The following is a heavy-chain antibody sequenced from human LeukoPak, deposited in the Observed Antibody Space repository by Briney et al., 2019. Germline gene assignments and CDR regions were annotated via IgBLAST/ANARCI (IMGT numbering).Heavy chain of an antibody. V-gene: IGHV4-59*12. CDR1: GGSISSYY. Sequence: SETLSLTCTVSGGSISSYYWSWIRQPPGKGLEWIGYIYYSGSTNYNPSLKSRVTISVDTSKNQFSLKLTSVTAADTAVYYCARDRYYYDSSGYYNWFDPWGQGTLVTVSS. J-gene: IGHJ5*02. CDR3: ARDRYYYDSSGYYNWFDP. CDR2: IYYSGST. D-gene: IGHD3-22*01.